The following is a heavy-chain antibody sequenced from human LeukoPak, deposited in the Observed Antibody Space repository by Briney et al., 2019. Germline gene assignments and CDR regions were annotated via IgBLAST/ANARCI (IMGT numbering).Heavy chain of an antibody. D-gene: IGHD2-2*01. CDR2: INPNSAFT. V-gene: IGHV1-2*02. CDR3: ARVSSHSLSRYYFDY. Sequence: GASVKLSCKAFRYTFTGYYIHWVRQAPGQGLEWMGWINPNSAFTSYAQKFQGRVTMTRDTSITTAYMELTRLTSDDTAVYYCARVSSHSLSRYYFDYWGQGALVTVSS. CDR1: RYTFTGYY. J-gene: IGHJ4*02.